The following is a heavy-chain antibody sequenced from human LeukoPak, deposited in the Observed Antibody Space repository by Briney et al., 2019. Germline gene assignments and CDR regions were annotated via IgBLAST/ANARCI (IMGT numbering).Heavy chain of an antibody. J-gene: IGHJ6*02. V-gene: IGHV4-31*03. CDR1: GGSISSGGYY. CDR3: ARDWHYGSGSSNNYYYYYGMDV. Sequence: SQTLSLTCTVSGGSISSGGYYWSWIRQHPGKGLEWIGYIYYSGSTYYSPSLKSRVTISVDTSKNQFSLKLSSVTAADTAVYYCARDWHYGSGSSNNYYYYYGMDVWGQGTTVTVSS. D-gene: IGHD3-10*01. CDR2: IYYSGST.